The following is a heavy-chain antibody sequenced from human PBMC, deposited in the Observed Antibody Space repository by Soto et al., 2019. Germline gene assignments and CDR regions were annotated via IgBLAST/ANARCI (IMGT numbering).Heavy chain of an antibody. J-gene: IGHJ5*02. CDR3: VRSWGVYCSSTRCYSPWLDP. CDR2: ISSSGSPI. CDR1: GFTFSSHE. D-gene: IGHD2-2*02. V-gene: IGHV3-48*03. Sequence: GGSLRLSCVASGFTFSSHEMNWVRQAPGKGLEWVSYISSSGSPIDYADSVRGRFTISRDNAKNSVILQMNSLRVEDTAVYYCVRSWGVYCSSTRCYSPWLDPWGQGTLVTVSS.